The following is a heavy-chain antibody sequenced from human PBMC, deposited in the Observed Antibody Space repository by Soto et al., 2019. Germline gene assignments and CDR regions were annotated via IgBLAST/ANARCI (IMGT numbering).Heavy chain of an antibody. CDR3: ARQSTFSSGWFHPFFDN. CDR1: GYTFTNYW. CDR2: IYPGDSDT. V-gene: IGHV5-51*01. Sequence: GESLKISCKNSGYTFTNYWIGWVRQMPGKGLEWMGIIYPGDSDTRYSPSFQSQVTISADKSISTAYLQWSSLKASDTAMYYCARQSTFSSGWFHPFFDNWGQGTLVTVS. D-gene: IGHD6-13*01. J-gene: IGHJ4*02.